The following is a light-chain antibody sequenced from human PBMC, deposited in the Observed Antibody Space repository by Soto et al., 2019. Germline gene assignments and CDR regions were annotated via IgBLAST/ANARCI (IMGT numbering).Light chain of an antibody. CDR3: STYTSTNTWV. V-gene: IGLV2-14*01. J-gene: IGLJ3*02. CDR1: NSDLGGFKF. Sequence: QSALTQPASVSGSPGQSITISCSGDNSDLGGFKFVSWYQHHPGKAPKLIIYEVSNRPSGVSTRFSGSKSANTPSLTISGLQAEDEADYYCSTYTSTNTWVFGGGTKLTVL. CDR2: EVS.